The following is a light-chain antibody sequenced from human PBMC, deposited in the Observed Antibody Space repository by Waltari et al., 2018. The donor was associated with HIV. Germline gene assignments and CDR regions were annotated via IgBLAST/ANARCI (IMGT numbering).Light chain of an antibody. J-gene: IGKJ2*01. CDR1: HNVGTW. CDR3: QQYSSFPIT. V-gene: IGKV1-5*03. CDR2: KTS. Sequence: DIQMTQSHSTLSASIGDRVSITCRASHNVGTWLALYQQKPGKAPSLLISKTSTLESGVPTNFSGSGSGTYFTLTISALRPDDFASYFCQQYSSFPITFGQGTKL.